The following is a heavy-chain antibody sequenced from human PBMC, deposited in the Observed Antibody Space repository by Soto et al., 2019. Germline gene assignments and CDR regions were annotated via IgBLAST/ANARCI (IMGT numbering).Heavy chain of an antibody. V-gene: IGHV3-9*01. CDR3: AKDIRRKVPAAMVGWFDP. D-gene: IGHD2-2*01. CDR2: ISWNSGSI. Sequence: GGSLRLSCAASGFTFDDYAMHWVRQAPGKGLEWVSGISWNSGSIGYADSVKGRFTISRDNAKNSLYLQMNSLRAEDTALYYCAKDIRRKVPAAMVGWFDPWGQGTLVTVSS. J-gene: IGHJ5*02. CDR1: GFTFDDYA.